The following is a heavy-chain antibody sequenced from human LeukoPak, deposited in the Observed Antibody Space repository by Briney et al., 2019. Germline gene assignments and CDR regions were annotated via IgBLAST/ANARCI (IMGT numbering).Heavy chain of an antibody. J-gene: IGHJ4*02. CDR1: GFTFSSYW. D-gene: IGHD3-3*01. Sequence: PGGSLRLSCAASGFTFSSYWMTWIRQAPGKGLEWVANIKDDGRQKYYLESVKGRLTISRDNAKNSVFPQMSSLRPEDTAVYYCATDGARGWIFWGQGTLVTVSS. CDR3: ATDGARGWIF. V-gene: IGHV3-7*01. CDR2: IKDDGRQK.